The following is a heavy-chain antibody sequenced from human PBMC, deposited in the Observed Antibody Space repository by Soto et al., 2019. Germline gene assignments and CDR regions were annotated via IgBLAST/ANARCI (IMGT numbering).Heavy chain of an antibody. CDR3: ARSWSGSTSGRGDV. D-gene: IGHD3-3*01. CDR1: GFNFDDHV. J-gene: IGHJ6*02. CDR2: INWNGYSI. Sequence: EVQLVESGGGLVNPGRSLRLSCVASGFNFDDHVMNWVRQVPGKGLEWVGHINWNGYSIGYGGSVRGRFTISRDNAQNTLYLQMNSLRPEDTAVYYCARSWSGSTSGRGDVWGQGTTVTVSS. V-gene: IGHV3-9*01.